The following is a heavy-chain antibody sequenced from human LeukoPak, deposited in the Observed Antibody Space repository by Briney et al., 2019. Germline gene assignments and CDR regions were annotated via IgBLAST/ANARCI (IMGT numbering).Heavy chain of an antibody. J-gene: IGHJ4*02. Sequence: GGSLRLSCAASGFTFDDYAMHWVRQAPGKGLEWVSSITSSSSYMYFADSVKGRFTISRDNAKNSLSLQMNSLRAEDTAVYYCARGYKSDFDYWGQGTLVTVSS. CDR3: ARGYKSDFDY. CDR2: ITSSSSYM. V-gene: IGHV3-21*01. CDR1: GFTFDDYA. D-gene: IGHD1-14*01.